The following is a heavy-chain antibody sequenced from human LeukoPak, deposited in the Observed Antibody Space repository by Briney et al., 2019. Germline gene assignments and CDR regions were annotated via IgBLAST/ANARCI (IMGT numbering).Heavy chain of an antibody. J-gene: IGHJ4*02. D-gene: IGHD6-19*01. CDR3: ARDGAFGIAVAGPTGFDY. CDR2: ISYDGSNK. Sequence: GGSLRLSCAASGFTFSSYAMHWVRQAPGKGLEWVAVISYDGSNKYYADSVKGRFTISRDNSKNTLYLQMNSLRAEDTAVYYCARDGAFGIAVAGPTGFDYWGQGTLVTVSS. CDR1: GFTFSSYA. V-gene: IGHV3-30-3*01.